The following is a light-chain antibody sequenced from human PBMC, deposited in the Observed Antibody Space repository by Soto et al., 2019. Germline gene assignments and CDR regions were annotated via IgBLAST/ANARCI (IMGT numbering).Light chain of an antibody. V-gene: IGLV2-8*01. CDR3: QSYDRRLSGYV. Sequence: QSVLTQPPSASGSPGQSVAISCTGTSSDVGGYNYVSWYQQHPGKAPKLMIYEVNKRPSGVPDRFSGSKSGNTASLTVSGLQAEDEADYYCQSYDRRLSGYVFGTGTKVTVL. J-gene: IGLJ1*01. CDR1: SSDVGGYNY. CDR2: EVN.